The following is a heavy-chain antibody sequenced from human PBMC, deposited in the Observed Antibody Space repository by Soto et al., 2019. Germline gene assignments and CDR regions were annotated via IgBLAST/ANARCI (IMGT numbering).Heavy chain of an antibody. CDR1: GFTFSTYG. Sequence: GGSLRLSCAASGFTFSTYGMHWVRQAPGKGLEWVAVISFHGNHKYYADSVKGRFTISRDNSKNTLYLQMSSLRAEDTAVYYCVRDAKFGDGYSTVDYHYYGKDDRGQGTTVTVS. D-gene: IGHD4-4*01. V-gene: IGHV3-30*03. J-gene: IGHJ6*02. CDR2: ISFHGNHK. CDR3: VRDAKFGDGYSTVDYHYYGKDD.